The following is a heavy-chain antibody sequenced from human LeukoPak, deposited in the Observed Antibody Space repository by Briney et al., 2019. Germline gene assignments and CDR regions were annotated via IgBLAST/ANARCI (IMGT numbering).Heavy chain of an antibody. CDR2: IYYTGTT. CDR1: GGPMGRGGYY. V-gene: IGHV4-31*03. J-gene: IGHJ5*02. Sequence: SQTLSLTCTVSGGPMGRGGYYWSWVRQSPGKGLEWIGYIYYTGTTNYNPSLKSRVTMSVDTSKNQFSLNLSSVTAADTAVYYCARVPTPYDTTGLLDPWGQGALVTVSS. D-gene: IGHD1-1*01. CDR3: ARVPTPYDTTGLLDP.